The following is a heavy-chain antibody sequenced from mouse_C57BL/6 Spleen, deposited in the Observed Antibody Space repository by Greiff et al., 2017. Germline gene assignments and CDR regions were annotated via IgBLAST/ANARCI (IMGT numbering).Heavy chain of an antibody. CDR1: GFTFSDYG. CDR2: ISSGSSTI. Sequence: EVQRVESGGGLVKPGGSLKLSCAASGFTFSDYGMHWVRQAPEKGLEWVAYISSGSSTIYYADTVKGRFTISRDNAKNTLFLQMTSLRSEDTAMYYCARGFYGSSYGFAYWGQGTLVTVSA. D-gene: IGHD1-1*01. CDR3: ARGFYGSSYGFAY. V-gene: IGHV5-17*01. J-gene: IGHJ3*01.